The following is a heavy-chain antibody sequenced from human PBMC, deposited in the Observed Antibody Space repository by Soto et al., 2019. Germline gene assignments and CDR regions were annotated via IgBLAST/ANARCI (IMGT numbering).Heavy chain of an antibody. CDR3: ARVPLVVVAANPDY. J-gene: IGHJ4*02. CDR1: GGSVSSGSYY. CDR2: IYYSGST. V-gene: IGHV4-61*01. D-gene: IGHD2-15*01. Sequence: WETLSLTCTVSGGSVSSGSYYWSWIRQPPGKGLEWIGYIYYSGSTNYNPSLKSRVTISVDTSKNQFSLKLSSVTAADTAVYYCARVPLVVVAANPDYWGQGTLVTVSS.